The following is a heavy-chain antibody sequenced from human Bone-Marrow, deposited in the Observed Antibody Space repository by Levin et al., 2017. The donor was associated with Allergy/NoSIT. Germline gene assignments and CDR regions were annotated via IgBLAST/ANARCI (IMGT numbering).Heavy chain of an antibody. V-gene: IGHV3-30-3*01. CDR1: GFTFSDYT. CDR2: ISHDGSSK. D-gene: IGHD3-10*01. Sequence: PGGSLRLSCAASGFTFSDYTMHWVRKAPGKGLEWMAVISHDGSSKYYADSVTGRFTIPRDNSKNTLHLQMNSLSSEDTAVYYCARDRGAQQWEYYFDFWGQGTLVTVSS. J-gene: IGHJ4*02. CDR3: ARDRGAQQWEYYFDF.